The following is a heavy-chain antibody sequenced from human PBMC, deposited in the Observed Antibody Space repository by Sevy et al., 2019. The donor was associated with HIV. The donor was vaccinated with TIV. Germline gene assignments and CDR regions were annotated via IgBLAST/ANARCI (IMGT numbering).Heavy chain of an antibody. V-gene: IGHV3-33*01. CDR1: GFTFSSYG. Sequence: GGYLRLSCAASGFTFSSYGMHWVRQAPGKGLEWVAVIWYDGSNKYYADSVKGRFTISRDNSKNTLYLQMNSLRAEDTAVYYCAMNYYVRSGSSFFFDYWGQGTLVTVSS. CDR2: IWYDGSNK. D-gene: IGHD3-22*01. CDR3: AMNYYVRSGSSFFFDY. J-gene: IGHJ4*02.